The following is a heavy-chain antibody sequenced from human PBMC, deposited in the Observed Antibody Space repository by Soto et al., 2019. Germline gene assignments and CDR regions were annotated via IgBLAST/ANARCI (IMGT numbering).Heavy chain of an antibody. CDR1: GGSIKDFC. D-gene: IGHD5-18*01. Sequence: QVQLQESGPGLVKPSETLSLTCSVSGGSIKDFCWTWIRKSPGKGLEWLGYVFYSGSSNYNPSLKSRVTISVDMSKNQFSLKVRSVTAADTAVYYCARIKRGYSYGSIIDFWGQGRLVTVSS. J-gene: IGHJ4*02. CDR2: VFYSGSS. V-gene: IGHV4-59*01. CDR3: ARIKRGYSYGSIIDF.